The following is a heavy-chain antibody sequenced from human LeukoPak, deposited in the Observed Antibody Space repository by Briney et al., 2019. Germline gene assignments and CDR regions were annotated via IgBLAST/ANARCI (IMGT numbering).Heavy chain of an antibody. D-gene: IGHD7-27*01. Sequence: GGSLRLACAASGFATGFTFSDYDVSLVRHAPGKGPAWVASVNGRGATTYYADSVRGRFTISRDNSKISLYLQMISLGADDTAVYFCAKAPATGEGYYFYYMDVWGKGTTVTVSS. J-gene: IGHJ6*03. CDR3: AKAPATGEGYYFYYMDV. V-gene: IGHV3-23*01. CDR2: VNGRGATT. CDR1: GFATGFTFSDYD.